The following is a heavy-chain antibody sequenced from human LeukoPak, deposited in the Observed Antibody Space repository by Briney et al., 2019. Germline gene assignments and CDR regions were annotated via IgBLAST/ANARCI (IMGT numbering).Heavy chain of an antibody. CDR3: ARDYRILGQLWLQGMDV. J-gene: IGHJ6*02. CDR1: GFTFSSYA. Sequence: GGSLRLSCAASGFTFSSYAMHWVRQAPGKGLEWVAVISYDGSNKYYAASVKGRFTISRDNSKNTLYLQMNSLRAEDTAVYYCARDYRILGQLWLQGMDVWGQGTTVTVSS. CDR2: ISYDGSNK. D-gene: IGHD5-18*01. V-gene: IGHV3-30*04.